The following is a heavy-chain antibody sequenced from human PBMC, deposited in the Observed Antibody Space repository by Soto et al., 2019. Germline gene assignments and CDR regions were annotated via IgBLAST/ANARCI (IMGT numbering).Heavy chain of an antibody. CDR2: INPSGGST. V-gene: IGHV1-46*01. J-gene: IGHJ3*02. CDR1: GNTFTSSY. CDR3: ARVVSGYYDSSGYSAFDI. D-gene: IGHD3-22*01. Sequence: QVQLVQSGAEVKKPGPSLKVSCKASGNTFTSSYMHGVRQAPGQGLEWMGIINPSGGSTSYAQKFQGRVTMTRDTSTSTVYMELSSLRSEDTAVYYCARVVSGYYDSSGYSAFDIWGQGTMVTVSS.